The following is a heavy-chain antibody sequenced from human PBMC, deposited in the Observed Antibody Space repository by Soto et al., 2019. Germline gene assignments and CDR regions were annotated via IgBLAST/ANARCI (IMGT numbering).Heavy chain of an antibody. CDR3: ARGFLLRFLEWSPPNWFDP. D-gene: IGHD3-3*01. CDR1: GFTFSSYS. CDR2: ISSSSSTI. V-gene: IGHV3-48*02. J-gene: IGHJ5*02. Sequence: LRLSCAASGFTFSSYSMNWVRQAPGKGLEWVSYISSSSSTIYYADSVKGRFTISRDNAKNSLYLQMNSLRDEDTAVYYCARGFLLRFLEWSPPNWFDPWGQGTLVTVSS.